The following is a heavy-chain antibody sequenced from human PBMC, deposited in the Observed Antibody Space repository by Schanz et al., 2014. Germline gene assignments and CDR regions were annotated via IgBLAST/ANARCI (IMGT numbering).Heavy chain of an antibody. V-gene: IGHV1-46*03. D-gene: IGHD2-2*01. Sequence: QVQLVQSGAEVKKPGSSVKVSCKASGGTFTSYDINWVRQATGQGLEWMGKINPSSGTTRIAQNFQGRLTVTRDTSTSTVNMELSSLRSEDTAVYYCARGGFFDSTSFDSWGQGTLVTVSS. CDR1: GGTFTSYD. CDR2: INPSSGTT. J-gene: IGHJ4*02. CDR3: ARGGFFDSTSFDS.